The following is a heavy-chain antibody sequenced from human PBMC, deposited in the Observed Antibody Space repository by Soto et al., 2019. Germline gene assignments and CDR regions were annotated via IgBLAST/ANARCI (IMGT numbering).Heavy chain of an antibody. CDR1: GGSISRYY. CDR2: IYYSGST. Sequence: SETLSLTCTGSGGSISRYYWSWIRQPPGKGLEWIGYIYYSGSTNYNPSLKSRVTISVNTSKNQFSLKLTSVTAADTAVYYCAAGGGLPRYYWGHGTLVIGCS. CDR3: AAGGGLPRYY. D-gene: IGHD5-12*01. V-gene: IGHV4-59*01. J-gene: IGHJ4*01.